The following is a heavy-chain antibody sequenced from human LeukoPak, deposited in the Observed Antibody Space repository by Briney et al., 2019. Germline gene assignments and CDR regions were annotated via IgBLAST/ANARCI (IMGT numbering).Heavy chain of an antibody. CDR3: TRDMQGSRLYSVGSQGD. J-gene: IGHJ4*02. D-gene: IGHD2-8*01. V-gene: IGHV3-30*02. CDR2: IRFDGRNT. Sequence: GGSLRLSCSASGFTFSSYDMHWVRQAPGKGLEWVAFIRFDGRNTDFADSVKGRFTISRDNSKNTLYLQMNSLRADDSAMYYCTRDMQGSRLYSVGSQGDWGQGTLVTVSS. CDR1: GFTFSSYD.